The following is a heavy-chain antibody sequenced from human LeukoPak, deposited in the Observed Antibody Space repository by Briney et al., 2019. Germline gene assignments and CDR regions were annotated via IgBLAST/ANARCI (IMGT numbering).Heavy chain of an antibody. J-gene: IGHJ6*03. CDR2: INHSGST. D-gene: IGHD2-2*02. CDR1: GGSTSGYY. Sequence: SETLSLTCAVYGGSTSGYYWSWIRQPPGKGLEWIGEINHSGSTNYNPSLKSRVTISVDTSKNQFSLKLSSVTAADTAVYYCARGRDGYCSSTSCYTGWKHYYYYYYMDVWGKGATVTVSS. CDR3: ARGRDGYCSSTSCYTGWKHYYYYYYMDV. V-gene: IGHV4-34*01.